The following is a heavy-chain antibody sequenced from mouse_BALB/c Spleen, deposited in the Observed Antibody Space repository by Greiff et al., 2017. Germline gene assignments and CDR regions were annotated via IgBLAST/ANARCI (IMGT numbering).Heavy chain of an antibody. CDR3: ARPYYGNAMDY. J-gene: IGHJ4*01. CDR1: GYTFTSYW. CDR2: INPSTGYT. V-gene: IGHV1-7*01. D-gene: IGHD2-10*01. Sequence: VQLQQSGAELAKPGASVKMSCKASGYTFTSYWMHWVKQRPGQGLEWIGYINPSTGYTEYNQKFKDKAILTADKSSSTAYMQLSSLTSEDSAVYYCARPYYGNAMDYWGQGTSVTVSS.